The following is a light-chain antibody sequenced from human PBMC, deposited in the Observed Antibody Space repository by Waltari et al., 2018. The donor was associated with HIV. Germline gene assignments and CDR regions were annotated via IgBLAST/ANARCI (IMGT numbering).Light chain of an antibody. J-gene: IGLJ3*02. CDR2: EVN. V-gene: IGLV2-8*01. CDR1: SSDVGDYNY. Sequence: QSALTQPPSASGSPGQSVTISCTGISSDVGDYNYVSWYQQHPGKAPQLMIYEVNKRPSGFPDRFAGSKSGNAASLTVSGLQAEDEADYYCSSYVGSNRVFGGGTKLTVL. CDR3: SSYVGSNRV.